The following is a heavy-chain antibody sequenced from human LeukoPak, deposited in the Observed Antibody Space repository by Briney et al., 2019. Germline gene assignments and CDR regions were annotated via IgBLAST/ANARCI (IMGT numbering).Heavy chain of an antibody. V-gene: IGHV3-49*04. CDR3: ARDRNYGSGRWPYYY. J-gene: IGHJ4*02. D-gene: IGHD3-10*01. Sequence: GGSLRLSCTTSGFTFEDFAINWVRQAPGKGLEWVGFITSKPYGGTTEYAASVKGRFTISRDDSRSVAHLHMNSLKTDDTAVYYGARDRNYGSGRWPYYYWGQGTLVTVSS. CDR1: GFTFEDFA. CDR2: ITSKPYGGTT.